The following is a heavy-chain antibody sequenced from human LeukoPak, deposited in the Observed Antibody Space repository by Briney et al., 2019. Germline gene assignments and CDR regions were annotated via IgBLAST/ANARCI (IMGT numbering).Heavy chain of an antibody. D-gene: IGHD3-10*01. J-gene: IGHJ4*02. CDR1: GFTFSTYG. CDR2: MQYDGSNK. Sequence: GGSLRLSCAASGFTFSTYGMHWVRQAPGKGLEWVAFMQYDGSNKYYADSVKGRFTISRDNSKNTLYLLMNSLRTEDTAMYYCAKPNRDSGNYYIVRYYFDFWGQGTQVTVSS. CDR3: AKPNRDSGNYYIVRYYFDF. V-gene: IGHV3-30*02.